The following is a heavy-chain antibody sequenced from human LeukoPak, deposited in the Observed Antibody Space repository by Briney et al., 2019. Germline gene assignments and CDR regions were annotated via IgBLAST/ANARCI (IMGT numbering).Heavy chain of an antibody. Sequence: GGSLRLSCAASGFTFSSYNMNWVRQAPGKGLEWVSYISSSSSTIYYADSVKGRLTISRDNAKNSLYLQMNSLRDEDTAVYYCARGVAAAGRLVDYWGQGTLVTVPS. CDR2: ISSSSSTI. D-gene: IGHD6-13*01. J-gene: IGHJ4*02. CDR3: ARGVAAAGRLVDY. V-gene: IGHV3-48*02. CDR1: GFTFSSYN.